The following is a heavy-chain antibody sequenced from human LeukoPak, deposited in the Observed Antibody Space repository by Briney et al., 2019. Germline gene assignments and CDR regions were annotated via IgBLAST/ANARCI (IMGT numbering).Heavy chain of an antibody. CDR3: ARDKIVATITSDY. D-gene: IGHD5-12*01. Sequence: GGSLRLSCAASGFTFSSYSMNWVRQAPGKGLEWVSSISSSSSYIDYADSVKGRFTISRDNAKNSLYLQMNSLRAEDTAVYYCARDKIVATITSDYWGQGTLVTVSS. CDR1: GFTFSSYS. CDR2: ISSSSSYI. J-gene: IGHJ4*02. V-gene: IGHV3-21*01.